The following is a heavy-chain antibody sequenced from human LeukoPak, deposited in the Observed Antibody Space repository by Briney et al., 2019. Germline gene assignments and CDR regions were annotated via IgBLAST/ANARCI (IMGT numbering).Heavy chain of an antibody. D-gene: IGHD3-22*01. J-gene: IGHJ4*02. Sequence: ETLSLTCTVSGGSISSYYWNWVRQPAGKGLEWIGRIYTSGSTNYNPSLKSRLTMSVDTSKNQFSLKLSSVTAADTAVYYCARGLNYGGSGYYFDSWGPGTLVTVSS. V-gene: IGHV4-4*07. CDR2: IYTSGST. CDR1: GGSISSYY. CDR3: ARGLNYGGSGYYFDS.